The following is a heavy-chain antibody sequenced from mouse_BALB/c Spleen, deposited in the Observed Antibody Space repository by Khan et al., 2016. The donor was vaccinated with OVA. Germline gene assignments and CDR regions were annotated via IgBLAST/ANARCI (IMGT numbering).Heavy chain of an antibody. CDR2: MNTYTGEP. V-gene: IGHV9-3-1*01. Sequence: QIQLVQSGPELKKPGETVKISCKASGYTFKDYVMNWVKQSPGEGLKWMGWMNTYTGEPTYADDFEGRFAFSLETSARTAYLQISSLKDEDTATYFCVRFDGGYWGQGTTLTVSS. CDR1: GYTFKDYV. J-gene: IGHJ2*01. D-gene: IGHD1-1*01. CDR3: VRFDGGY.